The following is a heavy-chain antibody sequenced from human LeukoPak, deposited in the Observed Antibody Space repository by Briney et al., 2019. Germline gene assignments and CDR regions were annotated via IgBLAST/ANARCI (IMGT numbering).Heavy chain of an antibody. Sequence: ASVKVSCKASGYTFTNYDINWVRQATGQGLEWMGWMNPNSGTTGYAQKFLGRVTITRNTSISTTYMELSSLRSEDTAVYYCARGGSGDYYGTWGQGTLVTVSS. CDR3: ARGGSGDYYGT. D-gene: IGHD3-3*01. J-gene: IGHJ5*02. CDR1: GYTFTNYD. CDR2: MNPNSGTT. V-gene: IGHV1-8*03.